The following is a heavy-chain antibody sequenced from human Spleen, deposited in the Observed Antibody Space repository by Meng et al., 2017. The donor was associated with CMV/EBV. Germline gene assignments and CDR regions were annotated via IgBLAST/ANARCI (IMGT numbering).Heavy chain of an antibody. CDR1: GDSISSNSYY. D-gene: IGHD6-6*01. V-gene: IGHV4-39*07. CDR2: IYYSGSV. J-gene: IGHJ4*02. Sequence: QLQLQESGPGLVKPSETLSLTCTVSGDSISSNSYYWGWIRQSPGKGLEWIGSIYYSGSVYYSPSLKSRVTILVGTSKNHFSLNLSSVTAADTAVYYCARSAVRPYYFDYWGQGTLVTVSS. CDR3: ARSAVRPYYFDY.